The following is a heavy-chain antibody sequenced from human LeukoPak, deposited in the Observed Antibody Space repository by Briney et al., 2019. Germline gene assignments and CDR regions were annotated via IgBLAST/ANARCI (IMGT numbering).Heavy chain of an antibody. J-gene: IGHJ3*02. CDR1: GGSISSYF. V-gene: IGHV4-59*06. CDR2: IYYSGST. Sequence: SETLSLTCTVSGGSISSYFWTWIRQHPGKGLEWIGYIYYSGSTYYNPSLKSRLTISLDTSKNQFSLKLSSVTAADTAVYYCARYYYDSGGFYKDALDIWGQGTMVTVSS. D-gene: IGHD3-22*01. CDR3: ARYYYDSGGFYKDALDI.